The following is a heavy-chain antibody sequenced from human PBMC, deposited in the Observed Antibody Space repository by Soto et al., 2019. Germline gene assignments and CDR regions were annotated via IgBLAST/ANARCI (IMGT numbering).Heavy chain of an antibody. D-gene: IGHD2-21*01. V-gene: IGHV4-61*01. CDR3: TRGGDAYKNGH. CDR2: IHYSGST. CDR1: GGSVSIGTYY. J-gene: IGHJ4*02. Sequence: QVQLQESGPGLVKPSETLSLTCTVPGGSVSIGTYYWSWIRQPPGKGLEWIGFIHYSGSTNSNPSLKSRVTMSVDTSKNQFSLKLISVNAADTAVDYCTRGGDAYKNGHWGQGTLVTVSS.